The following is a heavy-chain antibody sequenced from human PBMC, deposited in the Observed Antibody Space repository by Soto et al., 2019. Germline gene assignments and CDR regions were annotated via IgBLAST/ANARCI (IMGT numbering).Heavy chain of an antibody. D-gene: IGHD1-1*01. CDR2: IYYSGST. CDR1: GGSVTSGSYY. V-gene: IGHV4-61*01. Sequence: SETLSLTCTVSGGSVTSGSYYWNWIRQPPGKGLEWIGYIYYSGSTNYYPSNFNPSLKSRVTISVDTSKNQFSLKLSSVTAADTAVYYCARHLEMTRWSNWFDPWGQGTLVTVSS. CDR3: ARHLEMTRWSNWFDP. J-gene: IGHJ5*02.